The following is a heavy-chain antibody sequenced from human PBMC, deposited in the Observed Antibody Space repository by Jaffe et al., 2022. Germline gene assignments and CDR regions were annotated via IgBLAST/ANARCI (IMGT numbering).Heavy chain of an antibody. CDR3: AKVGGAYYDILTGYYPYGFDY. Sequence: EVQLLESGGGLVQPGGSLRLSCAASGFTFSSYAMSWVRQAPGKGLEWVSAISGSGGSTYYADSVKGRFTISRDNSKNTLYLQMNSLRAEDTAVYYCAKVGGAYYDILTGYYPYGFDYWGQGTLVTVSS. V-gene: IGHV3-23*01. J-gene: IGHJ4*02. CDR1: GFTFSSYA. CDR2: ISGSGGST. D-gene: IGHD3-9*01.